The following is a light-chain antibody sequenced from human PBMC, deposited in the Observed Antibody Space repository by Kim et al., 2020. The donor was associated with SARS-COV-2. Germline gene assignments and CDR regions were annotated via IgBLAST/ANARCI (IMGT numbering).Light chain of an antibody. Sequence: VSVSPGPAATITCSGNELGDKYASWYQHKTGQSPVLVIYQDTKRPSGIPERFSGSNSGSTATLTISGTQAIDEADYYCQAWDSSVIFGGGTQLTVL. CDR2: QDT. CDR1: ELGDKY. CDR3: QAWDSSVI. V-gene: IGLV3-1*01. J-gene: IGLJ2*01.